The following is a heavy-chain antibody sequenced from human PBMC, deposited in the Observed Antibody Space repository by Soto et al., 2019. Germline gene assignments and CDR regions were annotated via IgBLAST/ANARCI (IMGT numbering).Heavy chain of an antibody. CDR3: AREADFASSGYVLDY. CDR1: GFTFSGFS. J-gene: IGHJ4*02. Sequence: GGSLRLSCAASGFTFSGFSMNWVRQAPGKGLEWVSSVTSSPSSMFYADSVRGRFTISRDDAKDSLFLQMNSLRADDTAVYYCAREADFASSGYVLDYWGLGTLVTVSS. D-gene: IGHD3-22*01. CDR2: VTSSPSSM. V-gene: IGHV3-21*01.